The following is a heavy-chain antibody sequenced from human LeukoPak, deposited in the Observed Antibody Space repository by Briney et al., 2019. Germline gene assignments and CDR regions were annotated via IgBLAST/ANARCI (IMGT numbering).Heavy chain of an antibody. CDR3: ARDQVEGVDY. Sequence: PGGSLRLSCAASGFTFSSYSMNWVRQAPGKGLEWVSYISSSSSTIYYADSVKGRFTISRDNAKNSLYLQMNSLRAEDTAVYYCARDQVEGVDYWGQGTLVTVSS. D-gene: IGHD1-1*01. J-gene: IGHJ4*02. CDR1: GFTFSSYS. V-gene: IGHV3-48*04. CDR2: ISSSSSTI.